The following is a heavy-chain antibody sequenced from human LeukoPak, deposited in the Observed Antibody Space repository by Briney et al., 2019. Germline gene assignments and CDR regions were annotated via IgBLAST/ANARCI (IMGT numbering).Heavy chain of an antibody. CDR3: AREGARYYYYYGMDV. J-gene: IGHJ6*02. Sequence: PGGSLRLSCAASGFTFSSYVMHWVRQAPGKGLEWVAVISYDGSNKYYADSVKGRFTISRDNSKNTLYLQMNSLRAEDTAVYYCAREGARYYYYYGMDVWGQGTTVTVSS. CDR1: GFTFSSYV. V-gene: IGHV3-30-3*01. CDR2: ISYDGSNK.